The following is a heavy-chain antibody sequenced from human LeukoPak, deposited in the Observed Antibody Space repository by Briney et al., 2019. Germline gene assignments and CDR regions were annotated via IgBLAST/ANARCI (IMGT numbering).Heavy chain of an antibody. J-gene: IGHJ6*02. D-gene: IGHD3-10*01. CDR3: AREGSITMVRGVYLYYGMDV. CDR1: GFTFSSYR. V-gene: IGHV3-7*01. CDR2: IKQDGSEK. Sequence: GGSLRLSCAASGFTFSSYRMSWVRQAPGKGLEWVANIKQDGSEKYYVDSVKGRFTISRDNAKNSLYLQMNSLRAEDTAVYYCAREGSITMVRGVYLYYGMDVWGQGTTVTVSS.